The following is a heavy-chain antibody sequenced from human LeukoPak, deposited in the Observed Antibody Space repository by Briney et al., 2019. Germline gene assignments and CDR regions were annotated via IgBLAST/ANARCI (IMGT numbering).Heavy chain of an antibody. CDR3: AKDSSSYPRYYFDY. Sequence: PGGSLRLSCAASGFTFSSYAMSWVRQAPVKGLEWVSAISGSGGSTYYADSVKGRFTISRDNSKNTLYLQMNSLRAEDTAVYYCAKDSSSYPRYYFDYWGQGTLVTVSS. J-gene: IGHJ4*02. V-gene: IGHV3-23*01. CDR1: GFTFSSYA. CDR2: ISGSGGST. D-gene: IGHD6-6*01.